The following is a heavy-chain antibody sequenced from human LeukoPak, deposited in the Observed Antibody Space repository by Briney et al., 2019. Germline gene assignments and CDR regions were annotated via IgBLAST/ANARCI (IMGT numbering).Heavy chain of an antibody. CDR1: GFIVSANY. CDR3: ARGVPYASWSGPHYSDY. Sequence: GGSQRLSCAASGFIVSANYMSWVRQAPGKGLEWVANIKQDGSQTYYVDSVKGRFSISRDNAKNSLYLQMNSLRAEDTAVYCARGVPYASWSGPHYSDYWGQGTLVTVSS. D-gene: IGHD3-3*01. V-gene: IGHV3-7*01. CDR2: IKQDGSQT. J-gene: IGHJ4*02.